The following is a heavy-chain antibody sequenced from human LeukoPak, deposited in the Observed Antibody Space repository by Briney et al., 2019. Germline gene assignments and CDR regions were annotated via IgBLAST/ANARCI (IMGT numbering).Heavy chain of an antibody. Sequence: SVKVSCKASGGTFSSYAISWVRQAPGQGLEWMGRIIPIFGTANYAQKFQGRVTITTGESTSTAYMELSSLRSEDTAVYYCASCVYDSSGYYLNWFDPWGQGTLVTVSS. J-gene: IGHJ5*02. CDR2: IIPIFGTA. CDR3: ASCVYDSSGYYLNWFDP. V-gene: IGHV1-69*05. D-gene: IGHD3-22*01. CDR1: GGTFSSYA.